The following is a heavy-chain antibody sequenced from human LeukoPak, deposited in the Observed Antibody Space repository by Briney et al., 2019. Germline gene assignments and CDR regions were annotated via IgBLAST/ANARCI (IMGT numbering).Heavy chain of an antibody. CDR1: GYTFTSYD. D-gene: IGHD2-2*02. CDR3: ARGVVVPAAILGYYYYYMDV. Sequence: ASVKVSCKASGYTFTSYDINWVRQATGQGLEWMGWMNPNSGNTGYAQKFQGRVTITRNTSISTAYMELSSLRSEDTAVYYCARGVVVPAAILGYYYYYMDVWGKGTTVTVSS. CDR2: MNPNSGNT. J-gene: IGHJ6*03. V-gene: IGHV1-8*03.